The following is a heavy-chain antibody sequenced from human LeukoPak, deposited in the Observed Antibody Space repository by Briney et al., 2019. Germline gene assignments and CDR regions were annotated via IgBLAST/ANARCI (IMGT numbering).Heavy chain of an antibody. CDR2: IIPILGIA. J-gene: IGHJ4*02. D-gene: IGHD3-22*01. V-gene: IGHV1-69*02. Sequence: GASVKVSCKASGGTFSSYTISWVRQAPGQGLEWMGRIIPILGIANYAQKFQGRVTITADKSTSPAYMELSSLRSEDTAVYYCASNYDSSGYYLDSHFDYWGQGTLVTVSS. CDR3: ASNYDSSGYYLDSHFDY. CDR1: GGTFSSYT.